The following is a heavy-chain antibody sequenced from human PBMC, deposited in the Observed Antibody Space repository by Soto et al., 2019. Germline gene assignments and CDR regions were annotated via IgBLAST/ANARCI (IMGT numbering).Heavy chain of an antibody. D-gene: IGHD3-10*01. J-gene: IGHJ4*02. CDR3: ARLVVESQSFGERGHYFDY. CDR1: GGSISNYY. V-gene: IGHV4-59*08. Sequence: SETLSLTCTVSGGSISNYYWSWIRQPPGKGLEWIGYFYYTGITNYNPSLKSRISMSVDTSKNQFSLKLSSVTAADTAVYYCARLVVESQSFGERGHYFDYWGQGTLVTVSS. CDR2: FYYTGIT.